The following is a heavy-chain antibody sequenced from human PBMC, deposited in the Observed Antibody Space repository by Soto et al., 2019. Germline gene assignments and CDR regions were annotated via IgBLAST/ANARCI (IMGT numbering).Heavy chain of an antibody. CDR2: IYSGGYT. CDR1: GFTVSSNY. CDR3: ARNHNLDTAMVTVGLDV. J-gene: IGHJ6*02. D-gene: IGHD5-18*01. Sequence: GGSLRLSCVASGFTVSSNYMSWVRQAPGKGLERISVIYSGGYTYYADSVKGRFTISRDNSKSTLYLQMNSLRAEYTAVYYCARNHNLDTAMVTVGLDVWGQGTTVTVSS. V-gene: IGHV3-66*01.